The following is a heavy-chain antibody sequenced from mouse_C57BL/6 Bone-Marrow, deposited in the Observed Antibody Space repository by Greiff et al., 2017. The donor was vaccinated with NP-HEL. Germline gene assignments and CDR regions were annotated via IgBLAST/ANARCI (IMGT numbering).Heavy chain of an antibody. CDR3: AREPYYYGSSSYWYFDV. CDR1: GFTFSDYY. D-gene: IGHD1-1*01. Sequence: EVKVEESEGGLVQPGSSMKLSCTASGFTFSDYYMAWVRQVPEKGLEWVANINYDGSSTYYLDSLKSRFIISRDNAKNILYLQMSSLKSEDTATYYCAREPYYYGSSSYWYFDVWGTGTTVTVSS. V-gene: IGHV5-16*01. CDR2: INYDGSST. J-gene: IGHJ1*03.